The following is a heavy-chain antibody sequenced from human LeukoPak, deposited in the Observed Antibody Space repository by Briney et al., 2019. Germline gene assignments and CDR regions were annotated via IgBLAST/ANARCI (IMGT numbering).Heavy chain of an antibody. V-gene: IGHV4-30-4*08. J-gene: IGHJ4*02. CDR3: ASQTYSGWYYFDY. CDR2: IYYSGST. Sequence: YPSETLSLTCTVSGGSISNVDYYWSWIRQPPGKGLEWIGYIYYSGSTYYNPSLKSRLTISVDTSKNQFPLELSSVTAADTAVYYCASQTYSGWYYFDYWGQGTLVTVSS. CDR1: GGSISNVDYY. D-gene: IGHD6-19*01.